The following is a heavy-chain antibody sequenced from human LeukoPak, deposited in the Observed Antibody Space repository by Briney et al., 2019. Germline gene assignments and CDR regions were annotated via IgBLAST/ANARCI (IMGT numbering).Heavy chain of an antibody. J-gene: IGHJ5*02. CDR3: ARLPYCGGDCYPNWFDT. CDR2: IYPGDSDT. V-gene: IGHV5-51*01. CDR1: GYSFTSYW. D-gene: IGHD2-21*02. Sequence: GESLKISCKGSGYSFTSYWIGWVRQMPGKGLEWMGIIYPGDSDTRYSPSFQGQVAISVDKSIRTAYLQWSSLKASDIAMYYCARLPYCGGDCYPNWFDTWGQGTLVTVSS.